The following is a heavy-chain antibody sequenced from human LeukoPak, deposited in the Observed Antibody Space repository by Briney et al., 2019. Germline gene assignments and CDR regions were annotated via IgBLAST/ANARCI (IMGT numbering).Heavy chain of an antibody. CDR2: IYTSGTT. CDR1: GGSISSGSYY. V-gene: IGHV4-61*02. J-gene: IGHJ6*03. CDR3: AKSAGVIGTYCSSTSCYAGSYYMDV. D-gene: IGHD2-2*01. Sequence: SETLSLTCTVSGGSISSGSYYWSWIRQPAGKGLEWIGRIYTSGTTNYSPSLKSRVTISVDTSKNQFSLKLSSVTAADTAVYYCAKSAGVIGTYCSSTSCYAGSYYMDVWGKGTTVTVSS.